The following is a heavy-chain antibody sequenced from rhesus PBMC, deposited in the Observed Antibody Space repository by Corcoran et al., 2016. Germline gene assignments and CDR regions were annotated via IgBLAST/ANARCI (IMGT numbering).Heavy chain of an antibody. V-gene: IGHV4-99*01. CDR2: IIRRHWST. Sequence: QVQLQESGPGLVKPSETLSLPCAVSGYSISSGYYWGWIRQPPVKGLEYIGYIIRRHWSTYYNPSLKSRVTISKDTSKNQLSLKVSAVTAAGTAMYYCARTPGNRFDVWGPGVLVTVSS. CDR3: ARTPGNRFDV. D-gene: IGHD2-39*01. CDR1: GYSISSGYY. J-gene: IGHJ5-1*01.